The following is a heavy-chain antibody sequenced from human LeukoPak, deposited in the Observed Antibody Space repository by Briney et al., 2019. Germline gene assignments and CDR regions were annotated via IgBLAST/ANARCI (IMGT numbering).Heavy chain of an antibody. V-gene: IGHV3-23*01. J-gene: IGHJ6*03. CDR3: AKRAATGLYYYYYMDV. CDR1: GFTFSSYA. Sequence: GGSLRLSCAASGFTFSSYAMSWVRQAPGKGLEWVSAISGSGGSTYYADPVKGRFTISRDNSKNTLYLQMNSLRAEDTAVYYCAKRAATGLYYYYYMDVWGKGTTVTVSS. D-gene: IGHD3-9*01. CDR2: ISGSGGST.